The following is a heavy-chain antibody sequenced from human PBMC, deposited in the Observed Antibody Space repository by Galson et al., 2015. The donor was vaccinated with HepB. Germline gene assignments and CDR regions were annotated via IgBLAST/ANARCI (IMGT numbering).Heavy chain of an antibody. Sequence: SVKVSCKASGYTFTSYGISWVRQAPGQGLEWMGWISAYNGNTNYAQKLQGRVTMTTDTSTSTAYMELRSLRSDDTAVYYCARRGRRTYCTNGVCSHYYYYGMDVWGQGTTVTVSS. CDR2: ISAYNGNT. D-gene: IGHD2-8*01. CDR1: GYTFTSYG. V-gene: IGHV1-18*04. CDR3: ARRGRRTYCTNGVCSHYYYYGMDV. J-gene: IGHJ6*02.